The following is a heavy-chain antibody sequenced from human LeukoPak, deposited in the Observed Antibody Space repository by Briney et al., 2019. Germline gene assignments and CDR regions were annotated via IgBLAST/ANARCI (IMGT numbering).Heavy chain of an antibody. CDR1: VYTFTSYY. CDR3: ARESHYYGSRRPLTWFDP. D-gene: IGHD3-10*01. Sequence: ASVKVSCKAAVYTFTSYYMHWVRHAPGQGLEWMATINPSCGSTSYAQKFQGRVTITRDTSTSTAYMELSRLRSEATAVYYCARESHYYGSRRPLTWFDPSGQGPLFTASS. CDR2: INPSCGST. V-gene: IGHV1-46*01. J-gene: IGHJ5*02.